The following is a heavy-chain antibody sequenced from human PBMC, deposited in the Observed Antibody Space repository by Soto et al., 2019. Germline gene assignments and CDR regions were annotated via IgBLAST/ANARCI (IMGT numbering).Heavy chain of an antibody. CDR3: ARDRDSSSWSERFDP. CDR1: GYTFSSYG. J-gene: IGHJ5*02. CDR2: ISAYNGNT. D-gene: IGHD6-13*01. Sequence: APLKRSCKASGYTFSSYGISWGRQAPGQGLEWMGWISAYNGNTNYAQKLQGRVTMTTDTSTSTAYMELRSLRYDDTAVYYCARDRDSSSWSERFDPWGEGTLVTVSS. V-gene: IGHV1-18*01.